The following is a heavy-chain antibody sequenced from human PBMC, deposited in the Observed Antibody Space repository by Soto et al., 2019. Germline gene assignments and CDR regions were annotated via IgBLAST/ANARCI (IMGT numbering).Heavy chain of an antibody. CDR3: ARLRNPARNYYYYGMDV. J-gene: IGHJ6*02. D-gene: IGHD6-6*01. CDR1: GGSISSSSYY. V-gene: IGHV4-39*01. Sequence: SETLSLTCTVSGGSISSSSYYWGWIGQPTGKGLEWIGSIYYSGSTYYNPSLKSRVTISVDTSKNQFSLKLSSVTAADTAVYYCARLRNPARNYYYYGMDVWGQGTTVTVSS. CDR2: IYYSGST.